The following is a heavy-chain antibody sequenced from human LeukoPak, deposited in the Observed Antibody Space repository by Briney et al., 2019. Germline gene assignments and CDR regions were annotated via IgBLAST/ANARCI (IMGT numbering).Heavy chain of an antibody. Sequence: SETLSLTCAVYGGSFSGYYWSWIRQPPGKGLEWIGEINHSGSTNYNPSLKSRVTISVDTSKNQFSLKLSSVTAADTAVYYCASFPEYSSSSVIDYWGQGTLVTVSS. CDR2: INHSGST. CDR1: GGSFSGYY. CDR3: ASFPEYSSSSVIDY. V-gene: IGHV4-34*01. J-gene: IGHJ4*02. D-gene: IGHD6-6*01.